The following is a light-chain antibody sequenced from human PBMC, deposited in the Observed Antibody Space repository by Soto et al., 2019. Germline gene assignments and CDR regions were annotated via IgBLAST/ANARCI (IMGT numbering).Light chain of an antibody. J-gene: IGKJ2*01. CDR3: QQYHNWPPQYT. CDR2: GAS. CDR1: QTVASN. V-gene: IGKV3-15*01. Sequence: EIVMTQSPATLSVSPGERATLSCRASQTVASNLAWYQQTPGQAPRLLIHGASSRATGVPASFSGSGSGTAFTLTISSLQSEDFAVYYCQQYHNWPPQYTFGQGTKLQIK.